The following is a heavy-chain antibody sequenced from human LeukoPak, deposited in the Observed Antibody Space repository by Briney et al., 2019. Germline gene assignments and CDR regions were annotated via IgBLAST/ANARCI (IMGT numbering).Heavy chain of an antibody. Sequence: GGSLRLSCAASGFTLSSYAMSWVRQAPGKGLEWVSTITTSDGNTYYADSVKGRFTVSRDNSKNTLYLQMNSLRAEDTAVYYCAKDGGLWVSAHWGDSWGRGTLVTVSS. CDR3: AKDGGLWVSAHWGDS. V-gene: IGHV3-23*01. CDR2: ITTSDGNT. CDR1: GFTLSSYA. D-gene: IGHD7-27*01. J-gene: IGHJ4*02.